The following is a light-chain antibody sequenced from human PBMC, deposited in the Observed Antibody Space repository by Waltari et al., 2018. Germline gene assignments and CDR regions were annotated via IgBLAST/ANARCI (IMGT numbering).Light chain of an antibody. CDR3: AAFDDSLNGWV. CDR2: YND. CDR1: SSNIGSNP. V-gene: IGLV1-44*01. Sequence: QSVLTPPPSASGPPGPSVTISCSGSSSNIGSNPLNRYQQFPTTAPKLLMYYNDRRPSGVPDRFSGSKSGTSASLAISGLQSGDEADYYCAAFDDSLNGWVFGGGTKLTVL. J-gene: IGLJ3*02.